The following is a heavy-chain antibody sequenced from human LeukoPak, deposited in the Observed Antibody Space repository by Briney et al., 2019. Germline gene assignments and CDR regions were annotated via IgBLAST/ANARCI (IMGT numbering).Heavy chain of an antibody. D-gene: IGHD2-2*01. J-gene: IGHJ4*02. CDR2: IFGGGSGTT. Sequence: PGGSLRLSCAASGVTVSSSYMSSVRQAPGKGLEWVSVIFGGGSGTTYYADSVNGIFTISRDDSKDTLNLQMNSLRAEDTAVYYCAHRKATSWAHDYWGQGTLVTVSS. CDR1: GVTVSSSY. V-gene: IGHV3-66*01. CDR3: AHRKATSWAHDY.